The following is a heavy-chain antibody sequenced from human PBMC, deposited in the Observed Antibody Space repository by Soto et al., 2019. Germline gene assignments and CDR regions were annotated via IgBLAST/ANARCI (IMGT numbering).Heavy chain of an antibody. D-gene: IGHD4-4*01. V-gene: IGHV3-74*01. Sequence: EVQLVQSGGGLVQPGGSLSLSCTASGFTFSTFWMHWDRQPPGKGLVWVSRISSDGSRTSYADSVKGRFTISRNNAKNTLYLQMNSLIAEDTAIYYCARVDNSFSNYDYWGQGTLVSVST. CDR1: GFTFSTFW. CDR2: ISSDGSRT. CDR3: ARVDNSFSNYDY. J-gene: IGHJ4*02.